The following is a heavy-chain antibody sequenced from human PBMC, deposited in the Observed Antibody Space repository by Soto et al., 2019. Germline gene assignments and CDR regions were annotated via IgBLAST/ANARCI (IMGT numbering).Heavy chain of an antibody. Sequence: QVQLVESGGGLVKPGGSLRLSCAASGFTFSDYYMSWIRQAPGEGLEWVSYISSSGRTIYYADSVKGRFTISRDNAKNSLYLQMNRLIAEDTAVYYFAREDGYNYSPYYYYYYGMDVWGQGTTVTVSS. D-gene: IGHD5-12*01. CDR3: AREDGYNYSPYYYYYYGMDV. V-gene: IGHV3-11*01. CDR1: GFTFSDYY. CDR2: ISSSGRTI. J-gene: IGHJ6*02.